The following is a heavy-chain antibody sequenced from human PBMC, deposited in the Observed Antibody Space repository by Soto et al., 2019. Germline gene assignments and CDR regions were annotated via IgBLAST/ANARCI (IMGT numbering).Heavy chain of an antibody. Sequence: QVQLVQSGAEVKKPGSSVKVSSKASGGTFSSYAISWVRQAPGQGLEWMGGIIPIFGTANYAQKFQGRVTITADESTSTAYMELSSLRSEDTAVYYCARDGEAVPAAGMDVWGQGTTVTVSS. CDR1: GGTFSSYA. D-gene: IGHD2-2*01. J-gene: IGHJ6*02. V-gene: IGHV1-69*12. CDR2: IIPIFGTA. CDR3: ARDGEAVPAAGMDV.